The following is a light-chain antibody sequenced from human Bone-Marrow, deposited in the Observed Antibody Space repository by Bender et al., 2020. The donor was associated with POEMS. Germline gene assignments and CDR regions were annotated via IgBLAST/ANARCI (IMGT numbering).Light chain of an antibody. CDR2: DDT. CDR1: ALPNQF. J-gene: IGLJ1*01. CDR3: QVWDSGNDHFV. Sequence: SSGLTQPPSVSVSPGQTARITCSGDALPNQFVYWYQQKPGQAPVLVVYDDTDRPSGIPERIAGSKSGNTATLTVSTVEAGDEADYYCQVWDSGNDHFVFGSGTEVTVL. V-gene: IGLV3-21*02.